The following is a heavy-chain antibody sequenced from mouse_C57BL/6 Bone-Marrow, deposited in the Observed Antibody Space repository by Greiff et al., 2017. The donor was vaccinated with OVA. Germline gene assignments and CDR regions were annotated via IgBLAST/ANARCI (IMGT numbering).Heavy chain of an antibody. CDR2: IYPGSGNP. J-gene: IGHJ2*01. Sequence: QVQLQQSGAELVRPGASVKLSCKASASTFTAYYINGVKQRPEQGLEWIARIYPGSGNPYYNEKFKGKATLTAEKSSSTAYMQLSSLTSEDSAVYFCARGVATVVENFDYWGQGTTLTVSS. D-gene: IGHD1-1*01. V-gene: IGHV1-76*01. CDR3: ARGVATVVENFDY. CDR1: ASTFTAYY.